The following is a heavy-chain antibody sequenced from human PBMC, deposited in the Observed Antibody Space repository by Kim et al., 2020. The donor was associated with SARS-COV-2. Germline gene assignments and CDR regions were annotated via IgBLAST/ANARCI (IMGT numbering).Heavy chain of an antibody. V-gene: IGHV4-31*03. J-gene: IGHJ4*02. D-gene: IGHD3-16*01. CDR2: IYYSGST. Sequence: SETLSLTCTVSGGSISSGGYYWSWIRQHPGKGLEWIGYIYYSGSTYYNPSLKSRVTISVDTSKNQFSLKLSSVTAADTAVYYCAKGDYDYVWGSYALDYWGQGTLVTVSS. CDR1: GGSISSGGYY. CDR3: AKGDYDYVWGSYALDY.